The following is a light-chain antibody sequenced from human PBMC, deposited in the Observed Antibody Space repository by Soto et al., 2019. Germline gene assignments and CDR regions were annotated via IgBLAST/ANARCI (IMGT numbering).Light chain of an antibody. J-gene: IGLJ2*01. CDR1: SSDVGGYNY. Sequence: QSVLTQPASVSGSPGQSITISCTGTSSDVGGYNYVSWYQQHPGKAPKLMIYEASNRPSGVSNRFSGSKSGNTASLTISGLQADDEADYYWSSYTSSRGVVFGGGTKLTVL. V-gene: IGLV2-14*01. CDR3: SSYTSSRGVV. CDR2: EAS.